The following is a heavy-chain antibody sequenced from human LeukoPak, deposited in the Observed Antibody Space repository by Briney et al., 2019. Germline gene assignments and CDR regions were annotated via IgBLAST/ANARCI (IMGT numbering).Heavy chain of an antibody. D-gene: IGHD3-9*01. V-gene: IGHV3-7*03. Sequence: PGGSLRLSCAASGFTFSSYWMSWVRQAPGKGLEWVANIKQDGSEKYYVDSVKGRFTISRDNAKNSLYLQMNSLRAEDTAVYYCARDPYYDILTGYLIRGAFDIWGLGTVVTVSS. CDR2: IKQDGSEK. J-gene: IGHJ3*02. CDR3: ARDPYYDILTGYLIRGAFDI. CDR1: GFTFSSYW.